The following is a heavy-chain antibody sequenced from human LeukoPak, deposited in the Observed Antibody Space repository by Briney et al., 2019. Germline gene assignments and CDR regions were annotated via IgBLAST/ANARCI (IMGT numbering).Heavy chain of an antibody. V-gene: IGHV3-30*18. D-gene: IGHD6-25*01. Sequence: GGSLRLSCAASGFTFSSYGMHWVRQAPGKGLEWVAVISYDGSNKYYADSVKGRFTISRDNSKNTLYLQMNSLRAEDTAVYYCAKSSASTEFDYWGQGTLVTVSS. CDR2: ISYDGSNK. J-gene: IGHJ4*02. CDR1: GFTFSSYG. CDR3: AKSSASTEFDY.